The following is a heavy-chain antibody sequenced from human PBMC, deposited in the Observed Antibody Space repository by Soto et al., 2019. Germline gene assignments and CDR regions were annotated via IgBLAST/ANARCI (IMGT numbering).Heavy chain of an antibody. CDR1: GFTFSRAW. V-gene: IGHV3-15*07. J-gene: IGHJ4*02. CDR3: TTHLISGWADY. CDR2: MKGKIDGGTT. Sequence: EVQLVESGGGLVKPGGSLRISCAASGFTFSRAWMNWVRQAPGKGLEWVGRMKGKIDGGTTDYASPVKGRFTISRDESKSTLYLQMNSLKTEDTAVYYCTTHLISGWADYWGQGTLVTVSS. D-gene: IGHD1-26*01.